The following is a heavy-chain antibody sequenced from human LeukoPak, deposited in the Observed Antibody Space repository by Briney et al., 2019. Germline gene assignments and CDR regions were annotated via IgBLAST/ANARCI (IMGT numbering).Heavy chain of an antibody. CDR2: IYGGGNT. Sequence: PGGSLRFSCSFSGFIATSNSRAGVGQSPGKGLQWISFIYGGGNTLYADSVRDRFSISRDNSKSTLYLQMNSVRVEDTAVYYCATGGRSGMAFHLWGQGSMVSVSS. D-gene: IGHD2-8*01. CDR1: GFIATSNS. J-gene: IGHJ4*02. CDR3: ATGGRSGMAFHL. V-gene: IGHV3-53*01.